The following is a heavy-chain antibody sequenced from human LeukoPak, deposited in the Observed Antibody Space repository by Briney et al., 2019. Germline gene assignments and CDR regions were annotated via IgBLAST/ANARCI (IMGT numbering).Heavy chain of an antibody. J-gene: IGHJ4*02. D-gene: IGHD3-10*01. Sequence: GRSLRLSCAASGFTFSSCGMHWVRQAPGKGLEWVAVISYDGSNKYYADSVKGRFTISRDNSKNTLYLQMNSLRAEDTAVYYCAKEARGGLWFGTARGRGQGTLVTVSS. CDR1: GFTFSSCG. CDR3: AKEARGGLWFGTARG. V-gene: IGHV3-30*18. CDR2: ISYDGSNK.